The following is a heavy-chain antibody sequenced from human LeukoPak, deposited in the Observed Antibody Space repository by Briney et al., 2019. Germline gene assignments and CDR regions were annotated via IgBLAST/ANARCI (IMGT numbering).Heavy chain of an antibody. J-gene: IGHJ4*02. CDR2: INPSGGST. CDR3: AILRGAYGSGDYFDY. V-gene: IGHV1-46*01. D-gene: IGHD5-12*01. Sequence: ASVKVSCKASGYTFTSYYMHWVRQAPRQGLEWMGIINPSGGSTSYAQKFQGRVTMTRDTSTSTVYMELSSLRSEDTAVYYCAILRGAYGSGDYFDYWGQGTLVTVSS. CDR1: GYTFTSYY.